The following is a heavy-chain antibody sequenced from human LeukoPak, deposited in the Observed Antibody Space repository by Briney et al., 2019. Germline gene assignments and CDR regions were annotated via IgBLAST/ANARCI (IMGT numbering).Heavy chain of an antibody. J-gene: IGHJ4*02. D-gene: IGHD6-19*01. CDR1: GDSVSSNSAA. CDR3: ARDHRSSRGWYSNFDY. CDR2: TYYRYKWYN. V-gene: IGHV6-1*01. Sequence: SQTLSLTCAISGDSVSSNSAAWNWISLSPSRGLEWLGRTYYRYKWYNDYAISVKGRITSNPDTSKNQFSLQLNSVTPEDTAVYYCARDHRSSRGWYSNFDYWGQGTLVTVSS.